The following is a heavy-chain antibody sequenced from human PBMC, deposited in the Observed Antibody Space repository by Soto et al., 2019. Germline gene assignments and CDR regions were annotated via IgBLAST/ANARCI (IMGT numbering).Heavy chain of an antibody. CDR1: GGSLSGYF. CDR2: INHSGST. D-gene: IGHD3-10*01. Sequence: QVRLQHWGAGLLKPSETLSRPCAVYGGSLSGYFWSWIRQPPRRGLEWIGEINHSGSTNYNPSLKSRVTISVDTPKNQFSLNLTSVTAADTAVYYCAKGFGGRLYGPGSDAFDDWGQGILVTVSS. J-gene: IGHJ4*02. V-gene: IGHV4-34*01. CDR3: AKGFGGRLYGPGSDAFDD.